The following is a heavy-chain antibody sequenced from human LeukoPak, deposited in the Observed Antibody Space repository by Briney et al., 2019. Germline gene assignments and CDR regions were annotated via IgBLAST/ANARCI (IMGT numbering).Heavy chain of an antibody. CDR3: ARGGIQVWLPLDY. CDR1: AYTFTDYY. D-gene: IGHD5-18*01. CDR2: INPNSGGT. J-gene: IGHJ4*02. V-gene: IGHV1-2*02. Sequence: GASVKVSCKASAYTFTDYYIHWVRQAPGQGLEWMGWINPNSGGTISAQKFQGRVTMTRDTSVSTSYMELGRLGSDDTAIYYCARGGIQVWLPLDYWSQGTLVTVSS.